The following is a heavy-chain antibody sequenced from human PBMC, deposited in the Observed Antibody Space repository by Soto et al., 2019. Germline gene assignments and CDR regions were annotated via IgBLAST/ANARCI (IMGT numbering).Heavy chain of an antibody. J-gene: IGHJ4*02. D-gene: IGHD3-22*01. CDR2: ISSSGSTI. Sequence: PXGSLRLSCAASGFTFSDYYMSWIRKAQGKGLEWVSYISSSGSTIYYADSVKGRFTISRDNAKNSLYLQMNRLRAEDTAVYYCARVRDSSGYSLHFDHWGQGTLVTFSS. CDR1: GFTFSDYY. CDR3: ARVRDSSGYSLHFDH. V-gene: IGHV3-11*01.